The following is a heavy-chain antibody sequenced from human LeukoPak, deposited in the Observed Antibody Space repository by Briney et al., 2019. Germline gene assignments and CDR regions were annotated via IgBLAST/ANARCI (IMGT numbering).Heavy chain of an antibody. V-gene: IGHV3-66*02. D-gene: IGHD3-10*01. J-gene: IGHJ4*02. CDR3: VRGMGVSMLYYFDY. CDR2: LYSDGTT. CDR1: GLSVSSNY. Sequence: GGSLRLSCAASGLSVSSNYMSWVRQAPGKGLEWVSVLYSDGTTYYADSVKGRFTISRDNSKNTLYLQMNSLSAEDTAVYYCVRGMGVSMLYYFDYWGQGTLVTVSS.